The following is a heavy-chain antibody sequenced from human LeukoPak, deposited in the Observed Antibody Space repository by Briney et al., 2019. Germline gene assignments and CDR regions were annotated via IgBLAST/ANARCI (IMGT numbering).Heavy chain of an antibody. J-gene: IGHJ6*03. Sequence: PGGSLRLSCDASGFTFGLYTITWVRQAPGKGLEWVPSITSTGAYINYADSVKGRFTISRDNAKNSLYLQMDSLRAEDTAVYYCARVATGATTSNYFYFYMDVWGRGTTVTVSS. V-gene: IGHV3-21*01. CDR2: ITSTGAYI. CDR3: ARVATGATTSNYFYFYMDV. CDR1: GFTFGLYT. D-gene: IGHD1-26*01.